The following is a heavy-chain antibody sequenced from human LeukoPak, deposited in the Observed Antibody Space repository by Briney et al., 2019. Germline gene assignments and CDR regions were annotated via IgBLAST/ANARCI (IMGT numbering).Heavy chain of an antibody. CDR3: ARPDSSGWLNWFDP. CDR2: IYYSGST. J-gene: IGHJ5*02. D-gene: IGHD6-19*01. CDR1: GGSISSSSYY. Sequence: SATLSLTCTVSGGSISSSSYYWGWIRQPPGKGLEWIGSIYYSGSTYYNPSLKSRVTISVDTSKNQFSLKLSSVTAADTAVYYCARPDSSGWLNWFDPWGQGTLVTVSS. V-gene: IGHV4-39*01.